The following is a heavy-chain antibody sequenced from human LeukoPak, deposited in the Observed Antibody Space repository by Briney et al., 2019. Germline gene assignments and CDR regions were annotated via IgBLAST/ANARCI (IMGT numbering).Heavy chain of an antibody. CDR2: INPNSGGT. CDR1: GYTFTSYG. Sequence: GASVKVSCKASGYTFTSYGISWVRQAPGQGLEWMGWINPNSGGTNYAQKFQGRVTMTRDTSISTAYMELSRLRSDDTAVYYCARGESGYDYVWGSYRPYYFDYWGQGTLVTVSS. D-gene: IGHD3-16*02. V-gene: IGHV1-2*02. J-gene: IGHJ4*02. CDR3: ARGESGYDYVWGSYRPYYFDY.